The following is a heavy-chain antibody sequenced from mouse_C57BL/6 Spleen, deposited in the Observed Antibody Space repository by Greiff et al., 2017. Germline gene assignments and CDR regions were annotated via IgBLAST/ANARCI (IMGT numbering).Heavy chain of an antibody. CDR3: ARWDDYRY. CDR1: GYTFTSYW. D-gene: IGHD2-4*01. V-gene: IGHV1-69*01. J-gene: IGHJ2*01. Sequence: QVQLQQPGAELVMPGASVKLSCKASGYTFTSYWMHWVKQRPGQGLEWIGEIDPSDSYTNYNQKFKGKSTLTVDKSSSTAYMQLSSLTSEDSAVYYCARWDDYRYWGQGATLTVSS. CDR2: IDPSDSYT.